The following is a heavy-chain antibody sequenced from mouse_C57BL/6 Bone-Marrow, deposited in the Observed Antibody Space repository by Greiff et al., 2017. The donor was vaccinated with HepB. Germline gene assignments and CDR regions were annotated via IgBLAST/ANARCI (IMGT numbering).Heavy chain of an antibody. V-gene: IGHV1-81*01. CDR1: GYTFTSYG. Sequence: VKLMESGAELARPGASVKLSCKASGYTFTSYGISWVKQSTGQGLEWIGEIYPRSGNTYYNEKFKGKATLTADKSSSTAYMELRSLTSEDSAVYFCARWVLRRYFDVWGTGTTVTVSA. CDR3: ARWVLRRYFDV. D-gene: IGHD1-1*01. CDR2: IYPRSGNT. J-gene: IGHJ1*03.